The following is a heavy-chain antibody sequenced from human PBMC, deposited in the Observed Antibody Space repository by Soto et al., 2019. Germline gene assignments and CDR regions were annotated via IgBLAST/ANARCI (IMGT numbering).Heavy chain of an antibody. CDR2: IKSKTDGGTT. CDR1: GFTFSNAW. Sequence: GGSLRLSCAASGFTFSNAWMNWVRQAPGKGLEWVGRIKSKTDGGTTDYAAPVKGRFTISRDDSKNTLYLQMNSLKTEDTAVYYCTTDYADYYDSSGPPDVFDYWGQGTLVTVSS. D-gene: IGHD3-22*01. CDR3: TTDYADYYDSSGPPDVFDY. V-gene: IGHV3-15*07. J-gene: IGHJ4*02.